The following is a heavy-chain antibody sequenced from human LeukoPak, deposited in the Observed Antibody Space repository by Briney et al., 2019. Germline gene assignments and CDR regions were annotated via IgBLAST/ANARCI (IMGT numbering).Heavy chain of an antibody. J-gene: IGHJ4*02. D-gene: IGHD2/OR15-2a*01. Sequence: GGSLRLSCAASGFTFRSYWMSWVRQAPGKGLEWGANIKEDGSEKYYVDSVKGRFTISRDDAKNSLYLQMSSLRAEDTAVYYCVRDFGGDSTVCFDYWGQGTLVTVSS. CDR2: IKEDGSEK. V-gene: IGHV3-7*01. CDR3: VRDFGGDSTVCFDY. CDR1: GFTFRSYW.